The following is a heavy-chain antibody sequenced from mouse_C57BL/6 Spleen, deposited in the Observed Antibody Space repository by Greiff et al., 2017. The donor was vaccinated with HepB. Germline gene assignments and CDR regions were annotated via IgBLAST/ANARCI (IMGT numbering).Heavy chain of an antibody. CDR2: ISYDGSN. V-gene: IGHV3-6*01. CDR3: ARETRYYFDY. J-gene: IGHJ2*01. CDR1: GYSITSGYY. Sequence: EVQRVESGPGLVKPSQSLSLTCSVTGYSITSGYYWNWIRQFPGNKLEWMGYISYDGSNNYNPSLKNRISITRDTSKNQFFLKLNSVTTEDTATYYCARETRYYFDYWGQGTTLTVSS.